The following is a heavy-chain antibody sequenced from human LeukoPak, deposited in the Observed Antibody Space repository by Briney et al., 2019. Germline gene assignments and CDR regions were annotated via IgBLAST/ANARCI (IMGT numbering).Heavy chain of an antibody. Sequence: PGGSLRLSCAASGFTVSSNYMSWVRQAPGKGLEWVANIKQDGNKKYYVDSVKGRFTISRDNAKNSLYLQMNSLRVEDTAVYYCARDGDYDWNYRSGFDYWGQGTLVTVSS. V-gene: IGHV3-7*01. J-gene: IGHJ4*02. CDR2: IKQDGNKK. CDR3: ARDGDYDWNYRSGFDY. CDR1: GFTVSSNY. D-gene: IGHD1-7*01.